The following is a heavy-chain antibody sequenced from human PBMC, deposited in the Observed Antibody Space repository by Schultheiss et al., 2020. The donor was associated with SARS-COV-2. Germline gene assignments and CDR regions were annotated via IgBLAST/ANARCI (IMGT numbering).Heavy chain of an antibody. CDR3: ARVNDFWSGYYGRAAGWFGP. CDR1: GGSISSYY. Sequence: SETLSLTCTVSGGSISSYYWSWIRQPAGKGLEWIGRIYTSGSTNYNPSLKSRVIISVDTSKNQFSLKLSSVTAADTAVYYCARVNDFWSGYYGRAAGWFGPWGQGTLVTVSS. D-gene: IGHD3-3*01. V-gene: IGHV4-4*07. CDR2: IYTSGST. J-gene: IGHJ5*02.